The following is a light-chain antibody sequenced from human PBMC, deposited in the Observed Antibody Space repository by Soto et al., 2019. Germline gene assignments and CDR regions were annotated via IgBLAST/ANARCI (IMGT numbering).Light chain of an antibody. J-gene: IGLJ1*01. V-gene: IGLV2-14*01. Sequence: QSVLTQPASVSGSPGQSITISCTGTSSDVGGYNYVSCYQQHPVKAPKLMIYEVSNRPSGVSNRFSGSKSGNTASLTTSGLQAEDEADYYCSSYTSSSTADYDFGNGTQVTV. CDR1: SSDVGGYNY. CDR3: SSYTSSSTADYD. CDR2: EVS.